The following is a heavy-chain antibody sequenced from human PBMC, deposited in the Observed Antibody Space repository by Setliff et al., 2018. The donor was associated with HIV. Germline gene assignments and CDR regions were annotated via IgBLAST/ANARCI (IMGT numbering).Heavy chain of an antibody. D-gene: IGHD3-22*01. CDR1: GFTFSSYS. CDR2: ISSSSSTI. CDR3: ARGPNYYDSSGYYYVGY. Sequence: GESLKISCAASGFTFSSYSMNWVRQAPGKGLEWVSYISSSSSTIYYADSVKGRFTISRDNAKNSLYLQMNSLRAEDTAVYCCARGPNYYDSSGYYYVGYWGQGTLVTVSS. J-gene: IGHJ4*02. V-gene: IGHV3-48*01.